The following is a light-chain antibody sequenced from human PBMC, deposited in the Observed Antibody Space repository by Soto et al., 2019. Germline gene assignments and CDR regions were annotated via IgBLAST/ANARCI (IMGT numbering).Light chain of an antibody. CDR2: AVS. J-gene: IGKJ1*01. CDR3: QQSYNFPRT. V-gene: IGKV1-39*01. Sequence: DIQMPQSPSSLSAAVGDRVTITCRASQNINTYLNWYQQKPGKPPKLLMYAVSSLQSGAPSRFSGSGSGTDFTLTISSLQSEDFATYFCQQSYNFPRTFGQGTKVDIK. CDR1: QNINTY.